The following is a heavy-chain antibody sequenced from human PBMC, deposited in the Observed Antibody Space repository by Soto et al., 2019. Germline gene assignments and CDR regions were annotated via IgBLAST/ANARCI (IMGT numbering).Heavy chain of an antibody. V-gene: IGHV3-23*01. D-gene: IGHD2-8*01. CDR2: ISGSGGST. CDR1: GFTFSSYA. J-gene: IGHJ3*02. Sequence: GGSLRLSCAASGFTFSSYAMSWVRQAPGKGLEWVSAISGSGGSTYYADSVKGRFTISRDNSKNTLYLQMNSLRAEDTAVYYCAKITGLMVYARGSDFDIWGQGTIVTVSS. CDR3: AKITGLMVYARGSDFDI.